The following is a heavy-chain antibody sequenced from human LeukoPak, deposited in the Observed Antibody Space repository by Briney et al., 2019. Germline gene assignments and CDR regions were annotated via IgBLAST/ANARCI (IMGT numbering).Heavy chain of an antibody. V-gene: IGHV1-2*02. J-gene: IGHJ2*01. CDR1: GYTFTDYY. CDR3: ARTPGGSYSDDRYFDL. CDR2: INPHRGVT. D-gene: IGHD1-26*01. Sequence: ASVKVSCKASGYTFTDYYLHWVRQAPGQGLEWMAWINPHRGVTNYAQKFQGRVTVTRDTSITTAYMELSRLRSDDTAVYYCARTPGGSYSDDRYFDLWGRGTLVTVSS.